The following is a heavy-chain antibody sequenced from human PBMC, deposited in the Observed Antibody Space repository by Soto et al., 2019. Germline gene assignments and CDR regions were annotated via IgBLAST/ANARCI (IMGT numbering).Heavy chain of an antibody. Sequence: QVQLVESGGGVVQPGRSLRLSCAASGFTFSSYGMHWVRQAPGKGLEWVAVISYDGSNKYYADSVKGRFTISRDNSKNTLYLQMNSLRAEDTAVYYCAKTTSKGYCSSTSCYGRGYYYYYGMDVWGQGTTVTVSS. CDR1: GFTFSSYG. D-gene: IGHD2-2*01. CDR2: ISYDGSNK. CDR3: AKTTSKGYCSSTSCYGRGYYYYYGMDV. J-gene: IGHJ6*02. V-gene: IGHV3-30*18.